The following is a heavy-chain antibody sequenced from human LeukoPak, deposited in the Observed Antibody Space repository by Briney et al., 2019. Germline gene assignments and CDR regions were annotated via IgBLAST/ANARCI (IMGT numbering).Heavy chain of an antibody. CDR1: GGSISSGSYY. CDR2: IYTSGST. V-gene: IGHV4-61*02. D-gene: IGHD6-13*01. CDR3: ARAGYSSSYDRRYYYYMDV. J-gene: IGHJ6*03. Sequence: TLALTCTVSGGSISSGSYYWSWIRQPAGKGLEWIGRIYTSGSTNYNPSLKSRVTISVDTSKNQFSLKLSSVTAADTAVYYCARAGYSSSYDRRYYYYMDVWGKGTTVTVSS.